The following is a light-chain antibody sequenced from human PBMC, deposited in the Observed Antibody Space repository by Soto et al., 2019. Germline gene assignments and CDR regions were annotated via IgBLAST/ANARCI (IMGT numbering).Light chain of an antibody. Sequence: GVRATITCRASQSISTWLAWYQQKPGKAPKLLIYDSSSLESEVPSRFSGSGSWTEFTLTISSLQTDDFANYDCQQYNSYSWTFGQGTKVEI. CDR2: DSS. CDR3: QQYNSYSWT. J-gene: IGKJ1*01. CDR1: QSISTW. V-gene: IGKV1-5*01.